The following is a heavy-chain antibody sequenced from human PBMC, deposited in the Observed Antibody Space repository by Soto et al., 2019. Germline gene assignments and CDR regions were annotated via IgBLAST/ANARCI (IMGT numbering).Heavy chain of an antibody. CDR3: ARDGYRRIDY. J-gene: IGHJ4*02. CDR2: IYYSGST. D-gene: IGHD5-18*01. CDR1: GGSISSGGYY. V-gene: IGHV4-31*01. Sequence: QVQLQESGPGLVKPSQTLSLTCTVSGGSISSGGYYWSWIRQHPGKGLEWIGYIYYSGSTYYNPSLKXXVXILXDTSKNQFSLKLSSVTAADTAVYYCARDGYRRIDYWGQGTLVTVSS.